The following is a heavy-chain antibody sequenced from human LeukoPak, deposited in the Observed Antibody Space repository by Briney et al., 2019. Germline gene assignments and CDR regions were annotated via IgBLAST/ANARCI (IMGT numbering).Heavy chain of an antibody. CDR2: IYYSGST. D-gene: IGHD3-16*01. J-gene: IGHJ3*02. Sequence: SETLSLTCTVSGGSISSYYWSWIRQPPGKGLEWIGYIYYSGSTNYNPSLKSRVTISVDTSKNQFSLKLSSVTAADTAVYYCAGAYDSDAFHIWGQGTMVTVSS. V-gene: IGHV4-59*01. CDR1: GGSISSYY. CDR3: AGAYDSDAFHI.